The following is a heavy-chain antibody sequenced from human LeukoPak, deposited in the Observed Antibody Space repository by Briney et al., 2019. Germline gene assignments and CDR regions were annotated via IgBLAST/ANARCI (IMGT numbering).Heavy chain of an antibody. D-gene: IGHD3-3*01. V-gene: IGHV3-30-3*01. CDR3: ARDSRPDYYDFWSGYYYAYYYGMDV. CDR1: GFTFSSYA. Sequence: GGSLRLSCAASGFTFSSYAMHWARQAPGKGLEWVAVISYDGSNKYYADSVKGRFTISRDNSKNTLYLQMNSLRAEDTAVYYCARDSRPDYYDFWSGYYYAYYYGMDVWGQGTTVTVSS. CDR2: ISYDGSNK. J-gene: IGHJ6*02.